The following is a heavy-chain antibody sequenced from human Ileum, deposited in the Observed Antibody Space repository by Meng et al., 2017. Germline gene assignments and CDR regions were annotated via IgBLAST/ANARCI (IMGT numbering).Heavy chain of an antibody. V-gene: IGHV7-4-1*02. CDR2: INTNTGDP. CDR3: AREPRRFDH. J-gene: IGHJ4*02. Sequence: QVHGVQTWAGVKNPGASVKGSCKGSGYTFTNYGMNWVRQAPGQGLEWMGWINTNTGDPTYAQAFTGRFVFSLDTSVNTAYLQISSLKAEDTAIYYCAREPRRFDHWGQGTLVTVSS. CDR1: GYTFTNYG.